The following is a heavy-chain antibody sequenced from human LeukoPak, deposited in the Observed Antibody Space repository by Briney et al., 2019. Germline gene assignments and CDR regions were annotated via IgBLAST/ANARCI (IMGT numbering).Heavy chain of an antibody. CDR3: VRYITMVRGVKYYFDY. V-gene: IGHV3-48*01. Sequence: GGSLRLSCAASGFRFSDFSMNWVRQAPGKGLEWISYISSSGSPIYYADSVKGRFTIARDNAKNSLYLQMNSLRAEDTAVYYCVRYITMVRGVKYYFDYWGQGTLVTVSS. D-gene: IGHD3-10*01. CDR2: ISSSGSPI. CDR1: GFRFSDFS. J-gene: IGHJ4*02.